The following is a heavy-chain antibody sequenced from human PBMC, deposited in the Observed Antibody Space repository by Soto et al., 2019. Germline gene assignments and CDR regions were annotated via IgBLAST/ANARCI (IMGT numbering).Heavy chain of an antibody. V-gene: IGHV4-34*02. Sequence: QVQLQQWGAGLLKPSETLSLTCAVNGGSLGDYYWSWVRQSAGKGLEWIGEVNQRGGTKDIPSFKSRLSISADTSKGQIFLILASVTAADTAVYFCARVRNYDFWSGYYKSAYAFMDFWGKGTTVTVSS. CDR3: ARVRNYDFWSGYYKSAYAFMDF. CDR2: VNQRGGT. CDR1: GGSLGDYY. D-gene: IGHD3-3*01. J-gene: IGHJ6*03.